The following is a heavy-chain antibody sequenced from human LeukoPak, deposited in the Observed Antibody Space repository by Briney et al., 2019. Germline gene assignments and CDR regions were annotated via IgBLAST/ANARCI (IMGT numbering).Heavy chain of an antibody. D-gene: IGHD6-13*01. CDR3: ARALPRTQQLVRSGNYYYGLDV. CDR1: GYTFTSYG. Sequence: GASVKVSCKASGYTFTSYGISWVRQAPGQGLEWMGWISAYNGNTNYAQKLQGRVTMTTDTSTSTAYMELSSLTSEDTAVYYCARALPRTQQLVRSGNYYYGLDVWGRGTTVTVSS. J-gene: IGHJ6*02. CDR2: ISAYNGNT. V-gene: IGHV1-18*01.